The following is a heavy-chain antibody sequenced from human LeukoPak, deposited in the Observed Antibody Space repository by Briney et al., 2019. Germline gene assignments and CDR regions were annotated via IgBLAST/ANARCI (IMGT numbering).Heavy chain of an antibody. CDR1: GYTFTGYY. CDR2: INPNSGGT. Sequence: GASVKVSCKASGYTFTGYYMHWVRQAPGQGLEWMGRINPNSGGTNYAQKFQGRVTMTRDTSISTAYMELSRLRSDDTAVYYCARVPYYDFWSGYQAPYYFDYWGQGTLVTVSS. D-gene: IGHD3-3*01. V-gene: IGHV1-2*06. J-gene: IGHJ4*02. CDR3: ARVPYYDFWSGYQAPYYFDY.